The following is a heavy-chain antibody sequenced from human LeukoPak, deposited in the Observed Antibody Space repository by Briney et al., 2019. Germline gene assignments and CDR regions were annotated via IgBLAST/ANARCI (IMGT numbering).Heavy chain of an antibody. CDR2: INHSGST. V-gene: IGHV4-34*01. D-gene: IGHD5-18*01. CDR3: ARTPSYGDAFDI. J-gene: IGHJ3*02. CDR1: GGSFSGYY. Sequence: SETLSLTCAVYGGSFSGYYWSWIRQPPGKGLEWIGEINHSGSTNYNPSLKSRVTISVDTSKNQFSLKLSSVTAADTAVYYCARTPSYGDAFDIWGQGTMVTVSS.